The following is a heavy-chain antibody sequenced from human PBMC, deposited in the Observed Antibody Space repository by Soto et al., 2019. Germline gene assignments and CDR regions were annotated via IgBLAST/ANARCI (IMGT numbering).Heavy chain of an antibody. CDR2: ISGSGGST. CDR3: ARSGRPLGAFDI. V-gene: IGHV3-23*01. D-gene: IGHD3-16*01. CDR1: GFTFSSYA. J-gene: IGHJ3*02. Sequence: GGSLRLSCAASGFTFSSYAMSWVRQAPGKGLEWVSAISGSGGSTYYAGSVKGRFTISRDNSKNTLYLQMNSLRAEDTAVYYCARSGRPLGAFDIWGQGTMVTVSS.